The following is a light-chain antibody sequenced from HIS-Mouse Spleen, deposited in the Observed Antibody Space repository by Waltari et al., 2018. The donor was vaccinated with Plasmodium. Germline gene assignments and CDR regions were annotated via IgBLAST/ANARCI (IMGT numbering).Light chain of an antibody. CDR3: SASDSSRSAKV. CDR2: RNN. J-gene: IGLJ6*01. CDR1: SNIVCNQG. V-gene: IGLV10-54*02. Sequence: QAVLTQPPSVSTGLRQTATLTCTGNSNIVCNQGSAWLQQHQAHPPKLLSYRNNNRPAGSPERFSASRSGNTATLTITGVQPEDEADYYCSASDSSRSAKVFGSGTKVTVL.